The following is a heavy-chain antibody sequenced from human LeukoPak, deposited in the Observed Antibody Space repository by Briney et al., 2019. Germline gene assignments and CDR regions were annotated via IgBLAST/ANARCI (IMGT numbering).Heavy chain of an antibody. V-gene: IGHV3-21*01. CDR1: GFTFSSYS. J-gene: IGHJ4*02. D-gene: IGHD2-15*01. Sequence: GGSLRLSCAASGFTFSSYSMNWVRQAPGKGLEWVSSISSSSSYIYYADSVKGRFTISRDNAKNTLYLLMNSLRAEDTAVYYCATGGGWWSPDYWGQGALVTVSS. CDR2: ISSSSSYI. CDR3: ATGGGWWSPDY.